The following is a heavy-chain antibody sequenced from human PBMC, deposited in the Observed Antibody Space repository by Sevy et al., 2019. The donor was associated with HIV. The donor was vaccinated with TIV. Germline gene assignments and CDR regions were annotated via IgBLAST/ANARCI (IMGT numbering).Heavy chain of an antibody. CDR2: ISGSGSTI. D-gene: IGHD3-10*01. CDR3: VRDVYYGSGSYYLQDYGMDV. J-gene: IGHJ6*02. CDR1: GFRFSDYY. V-gene: IGHV3-11*04. Sequence: GGSLRLSCAASGFRFSDYYMTWIRQAPGKGLEWISYISGSGSTIYYADSMAGRFTISRDNAKNSLYLQMNSLRAEDTAVYYCVRDVYYGSGSYYLQDYGMDVWGQGTTVTVSS.